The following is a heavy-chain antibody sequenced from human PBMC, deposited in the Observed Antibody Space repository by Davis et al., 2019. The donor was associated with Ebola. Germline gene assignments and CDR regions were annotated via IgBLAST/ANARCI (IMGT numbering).Heavy chain of an antibody. CDR2: IWYDGSNK. CDR3: AKAGARYYYYGMDV. D-gene: IGHD4/OR15-4a*01. J-gene: IGHJ6*02. Sequence: GESLKISCAASGFTFSSYGMHWVRQAPGKGLEWVAVIWYDGSNKYYADSVKGRFTISRDNSKNSLYLQMNSLRTEDTALYYCAKAGARYYYYGMDVWGQGTTVTVSS. CDR1: GFTFSSYG. V-gene: IGHV3-33*03.